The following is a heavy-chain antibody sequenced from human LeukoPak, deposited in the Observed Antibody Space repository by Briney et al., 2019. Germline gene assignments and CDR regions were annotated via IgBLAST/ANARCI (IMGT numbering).Heavy chain of an antibody. CDR1: GGSINSGSYD. CDR2: VYTSGST. Sequence: TLSLTCTVSGGSINSGSYDWSWIRQPAGKGLDSIGRVYTSGSTKYKPSLKSRVTISVDTSKNQFSLKLSSVTAADTAVYYCARGTGNAFDIWGQGTMVTVS. J-gene: IGHJ3*02. CDR3: ARGTGNAFDI. D-gene: IGHD1-14*01. V-gene: IGHV4-61*02.